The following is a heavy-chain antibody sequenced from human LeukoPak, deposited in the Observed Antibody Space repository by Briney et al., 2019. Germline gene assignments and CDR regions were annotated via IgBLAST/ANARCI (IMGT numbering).Heavy chain of an antibody. CDR2: ISGSGGST. V-gene: IGHV3-23*01. Sequence: PSETLSLTCTVSGGSISSGSYYWSWVRQAPGKGLEWVSAISGSGGSTYYADSVKGRFTISRDNSKNTLYLQMNSLRAEDTAVYYCADVLRYFDSQSHFDYWGQGTLVTVSS. D-gene: IGHD3-9*01. CDR1: GGSISSGSYY. CDR3: ADVLRYFDSQSHFDY. J-gene: IGHJ4*02.